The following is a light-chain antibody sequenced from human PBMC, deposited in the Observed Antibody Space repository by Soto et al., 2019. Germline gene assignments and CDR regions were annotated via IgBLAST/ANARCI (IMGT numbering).Light chain of an antibody. CDR1: QSVDRY. Sequence: EIVLTQSPATLSLSPGDRATLSCRASQSVDRYLAWYQEKPGQAPRLLIYDTSDRATGIPDRFSGSGSGTDFTITISSVEPEDFAVYYCQQGSHWYTFGQGTKLEIK. CDR2: DTS. V-gene: IGKV3-11*01. CDR3: QQGSHWYT. J-gene: IGKJ2*01.